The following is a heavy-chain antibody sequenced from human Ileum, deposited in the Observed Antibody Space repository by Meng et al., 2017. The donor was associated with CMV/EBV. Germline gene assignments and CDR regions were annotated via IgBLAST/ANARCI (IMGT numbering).Heavy chain of an antibody. CDR1: GFGFSGYG. D-gene: IGHD6-25*01. CDR3: AKEGGVYFDY. J-gene: IGHJ4*02. CDR2: IRSNGNTK. V-gene: IGHV3-30*02. Sequence: QVQRVESGGGVVQPGGSLRLSCAASGFGFSGYGMHWVRQAPGKGLEWVAFIRSNGNTKYYADSVKGRFTISRDNSKNTMYLQVNSLRPEDTAIYYCAKEGGVYFDYWGQGILVTVSS.